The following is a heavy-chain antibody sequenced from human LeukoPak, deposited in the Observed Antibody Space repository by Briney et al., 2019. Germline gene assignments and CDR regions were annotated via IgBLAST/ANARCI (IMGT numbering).Heavy chain of an antibody. CDR3: ASGDYPDY. CDR2: ISCSSSYI. J-gene: IGHJ4*02. CDR1: GFTFSSYS. D-gene: IGHD4-17*01. V-gene: IGHV3-21*01. Sequence: GGSLRLSCAASGFTFSSYSMNWVRQAPGKGLEWVSSISCSSSYIYYADSVKGRFTISRENTKNSLYLQMNSLRAEDTAVYYCASGDYPDYWGQGTLVTVSS.